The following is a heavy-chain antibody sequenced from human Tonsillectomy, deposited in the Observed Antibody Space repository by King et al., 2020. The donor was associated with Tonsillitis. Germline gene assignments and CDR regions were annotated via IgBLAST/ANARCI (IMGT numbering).Heavy chain of an antibody. D-gene: IGHD6-19*01. V-gene: IGHV3-30*01. CDR1: GFTFSSYA. CDR3: AGEQWLVPSPFDY. J-gene: IGHJ4*02. Sequence: VQLVESGGGVVQPGRSLRLSCAASGFTFSSYAMHWVRQAPGKGLEWVAFISYDGSNKYYADSVKCRFTISRDNSKNTLYLQMNSLRTEDTAVYFCAGEQWLVPSPFDYWGQGTLVTVSS. CDR2: ISYDGSNK.